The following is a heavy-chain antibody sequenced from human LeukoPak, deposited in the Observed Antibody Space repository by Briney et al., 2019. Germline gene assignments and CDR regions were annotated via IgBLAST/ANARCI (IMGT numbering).Heavy chain of an antibody. CDR2: ISSDGSDT. J-gene: IGHJ4*02. Sequence: QTGGCLRLSCAASGFTFSTSATHWVRQAPGKGLEWVAVISSDGSDTNYADSVKGRFTISRDNSKNTLYLEMNSLRSEDTAVYYCAIDRCTSTTCYLFDYWGQGTLVIVSS. D-gene: IGHD2/OR15-2a*01. V-gene: IGHV3-30*04. CDR3: AIDRCTSTTCYLFDY. CDR1: GFTFSTSA.